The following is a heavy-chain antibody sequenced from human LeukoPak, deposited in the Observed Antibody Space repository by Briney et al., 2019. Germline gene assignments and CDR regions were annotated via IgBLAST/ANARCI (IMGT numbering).Heavy chain of an antibody. J-gene: IGHJ4*02. D-gene: IGHD1-26*01. Sequence: SETLSLTSTVSGVSVSSSSYYWGWIRQPPGRGLEWIGSIYYSGSTYYNPSLKSRVTISVDTSKNQFSLKLSSVTAADTAVYYCASGGVGATSPGFDYWGQGTLVTVSS. CDR3: ASGGVGATSPGFDY. CDR2: IYYSGST. V-gene: IGHV4-39*07. CDR1: GVSVSSSSYY.